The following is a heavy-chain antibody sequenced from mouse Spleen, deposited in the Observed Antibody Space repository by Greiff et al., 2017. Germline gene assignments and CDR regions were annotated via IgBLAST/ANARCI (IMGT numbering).Heavy chain of an antibody. CDR3: ARRGYGNPYYYAMDY. V-gene: IGHV5-9-2*01. Sequence: EVQLVESGGGLVKPGGSLKLSCAASGFTFSSYGMSWVRQTPEKRLEWVATISGGGSYTYYPDSVKGRFTISRDNAKNNLYLQMSSLRSEDTALYYCARRGYGNPYYYAMDYWGQGTSVTVSS. J-gene: IGHJ4*01. CDR2: ISGGGSYT. D-gene: IGHD2-10*02. CDR1: GFTFSSYG.